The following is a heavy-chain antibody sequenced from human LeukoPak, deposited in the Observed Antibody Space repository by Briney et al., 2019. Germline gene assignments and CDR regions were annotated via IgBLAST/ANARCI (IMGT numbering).Heavy chain of an antibody. D-gene: IGHD2-2*02. CDR1: GGTFSSYA. CDR3: ASGRIVVVPAAIGYFDY. Sequence: ASVKVSCKASGGTFSSYAISWVRQAPGQGLEWMGGIIPIFGTANYAQKFQGRVTITTDESTSTAYMELSSLRSEDTAVYYCASGRIVVVPAAIGYFDYWGQGTLVTVSS. V-gene: IGHV1-69*05. J-gene: IGHJ4*02. CDR2: IIPIFGTA.